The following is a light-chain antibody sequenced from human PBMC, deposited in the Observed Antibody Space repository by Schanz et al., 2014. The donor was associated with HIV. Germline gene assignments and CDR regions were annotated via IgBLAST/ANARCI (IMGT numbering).Light chain of an antibody. J-gene: IGLJ3*02. V-gene: IGLV2-11*01. CDR1: SSDVGGYDL. CDR3: SSYAGTNNLWV. CDR2: DVT. Sequence: QSVLTQPRSVSGSPGQSVTISCSGTSSDVGGYDLVSWYQHHPGKAPKLLILDVTKRASGVPARFSGSKSGSTASLTISGLQAEDEADYYCSSYAGTNNLWVFGGGTKVTVL.